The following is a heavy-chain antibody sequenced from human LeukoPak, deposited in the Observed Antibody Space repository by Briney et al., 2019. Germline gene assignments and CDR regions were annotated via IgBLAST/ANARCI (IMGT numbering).Heavy chain of an antibody. V-gene: IGHV1-46*01. J-gene: IGHJ4*02. CDR1: GYTFTSNY. D-gene: IGHD1-26*01. Sequence: ASVKVSCKAFGYTFTSNYMHWVRQAPGQGPEWMGVISPSGGSTTYAQKFQGRVTLTRDTSISTAYMELSRLRSDDTAVYYCARASGSYRFDYWGQGTLVTVSS. CDR2: ISPSGGST. CDR3: ARASGSYRFDY.